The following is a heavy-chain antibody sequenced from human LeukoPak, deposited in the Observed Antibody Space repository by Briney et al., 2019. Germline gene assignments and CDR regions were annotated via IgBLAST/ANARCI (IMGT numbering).Heavy chain of an antibody. CDR1: GFTFSSYA. CDR3: ASIERG. J-gene: IGHJ4*02. D-gene: IGHD2-15*01. Sequence: GGSLRLSCAASGFTFSSYAMHWVRQAPGKGLEWVAVISYDGSNKYYADSVKGRFTISRDNSKNTLYLQMNSLRAEDTAVYYCASIERGWGQGTLVTVSS. V-gene: IGHV3-30*04. CDR2: ISYDGSNK.